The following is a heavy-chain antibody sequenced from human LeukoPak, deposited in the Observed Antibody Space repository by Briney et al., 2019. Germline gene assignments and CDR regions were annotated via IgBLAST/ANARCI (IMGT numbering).Heavy chain of an antibody. CDR3: Q. D-gene: IGHD3-3*01. Sequence: PGGSLRLSCTASGFTFSNHAITWVRQAPGKGLEWVSSMSSGGTYIYYADSVRGRFTISRDNAKNSLYLVMNSLRAEDTATYGVQWGQGTLVTVSS. J-gene: IGHJ4*02. V-gene: IGHV3-21*01. CDR1: GFTFSNHA. CDR2: MSSGGTYI.